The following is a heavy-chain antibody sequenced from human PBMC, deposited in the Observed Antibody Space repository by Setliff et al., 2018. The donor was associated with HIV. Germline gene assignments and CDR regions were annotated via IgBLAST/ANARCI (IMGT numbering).Heavy chain of an antibody. Sequence: PSETLSLTCTFSSGSISSSSYYWSWIRQSPGKGLEWIGYISNTGNTKYNPSLKSRVTIAVDTSKNQFSLKLSSVTAADTAVYYCARDRLTYYFDYWGQGILVTVSS. CDR3: ARDRLTYYFDY. D-gene: IGHD3-22*01. J-gene: IGHJ4*02. CDR2: ISNTGNT. V-gene: IGHV4-61*01. CDR1: SGSISSSSYY.